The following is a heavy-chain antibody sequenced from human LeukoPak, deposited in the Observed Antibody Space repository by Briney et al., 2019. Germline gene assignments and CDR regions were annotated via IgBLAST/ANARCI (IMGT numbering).Heavy chain of an antibody. V-gene: IGHV3-33*01. D-gene: IGHD3-22*01. CDR2: IWYDGSNK. J-gene: IGHJ4*02. Sequence: GRPLRLSCAASGFTFSSYGMHWVRQAPGKGLEWVAVIWYDGSNKYYADSVKGRFTISRDNSKNTLYLQMNSLRAEDTAVYYCASYVGGDYYDSSGYFDYWGQGTLVTVSS. CDR1: GFTFSSYG. CDR3: ASYVGGDYYDSSGYFDY.